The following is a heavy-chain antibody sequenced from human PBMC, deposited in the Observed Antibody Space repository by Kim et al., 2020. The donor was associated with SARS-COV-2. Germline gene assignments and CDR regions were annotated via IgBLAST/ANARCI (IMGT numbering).Heavy chain of an antibody. D-gene: IGHD5-12*01. CDR1: GSSIRNYA. CDR2: IIPMFGST. Sequence: SVKVSCKAHGSSIRNYAISWVRQAPGQGLEWMGAIIPMFGSTNYAHKFQGRVTITAGESPSTADMELSSLRSDDTAVYYCSYHYDPGGDYYCYPMDVWGQRTTVTVSS. V-gene: IGHV1-69*13. J-gene: IGHJ6*02. CDR3: SYHYDPGGDYYCYPMDV.